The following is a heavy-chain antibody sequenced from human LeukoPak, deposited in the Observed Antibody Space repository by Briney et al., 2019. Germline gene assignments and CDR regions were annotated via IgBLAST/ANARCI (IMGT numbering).Heavy chain of an antibody. V-gene: IGHV4-31*03. CDR1: GGSISRGDHY. D-gene: IGHD2-8*01. CDR3: ARGGQKWRQYLDH. Sequence: SETLSLTCTVSGGSISRGDHYWSWIRQLPGKGLEWIGYIYYSGSTYYNPSLKRRVTMSVDTSKNQFSLKLSSVTAADTAVYYCARGGQKWRQYLDHWGQGTLVTVSS. J-gene: IGHJ4*02. CDR2: IYYSGST.